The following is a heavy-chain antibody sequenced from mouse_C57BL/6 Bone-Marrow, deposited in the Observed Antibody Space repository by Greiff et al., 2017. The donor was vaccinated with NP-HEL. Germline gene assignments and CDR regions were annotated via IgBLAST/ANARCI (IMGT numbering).Heavy chain of an antibody. Sequence: VQLKESGAELVRPGASVKLSCTASGFNIKDDYMHWVKQRPEQGLEWIGWIDPENGDTEYASKFQGKATITADTSSNTAYLQLSSLTSEDTAVYYFTTLPRLDYWGQGTTLTVSS. CDR3: TTLPRLDY. V-gene: IGHV14-4*01. CDR2: IDPENGDT. CDR1: GFNIKDDY. J-gene: IGHJ2*01.